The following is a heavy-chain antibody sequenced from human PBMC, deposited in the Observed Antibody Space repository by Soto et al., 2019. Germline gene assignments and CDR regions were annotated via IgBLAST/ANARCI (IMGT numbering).Heavy chain of an antibody. CDR1: GGSISSYY. J-gene: IGHJ5*02. CDR3: ARVAGSSSWYGSSYNWFDP. Sequence: TSETLSLTCTVSGGSISSYYWSWIRQPPGKGLEWIGYIYYSGSTNYNPSLKSRVTISVDTSKNQFSLKLSSVTAADTAVYYCARVAGSSSWYGSSYNWFDPWGQGTLVTVSS. CDR2: IYYSGST. V-gene: IGHV4-59*01. D-gene: IGHD6-13*01.